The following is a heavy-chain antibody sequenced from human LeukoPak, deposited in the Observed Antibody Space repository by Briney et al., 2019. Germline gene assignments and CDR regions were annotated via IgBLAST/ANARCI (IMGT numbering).Heavy chain of an antibody. J-gene: IGHJ6*02. CDR3: ASSSGDGYDAYYYYGMDV. V-gene: IGHV1-2*06. CDR2: INPNSGGT. D-gene: IGHD5-24*01. CDR1: GYTFTGYY. Sequence: ASVKVSCKASGYTFTGYYMHWVRQAPGQGLEWMGRINPNSGGTNYARKFQGRVTMTRDTSISTAYMELSRLRSDDTAVYYCASSSGDGYDAYYYYGMDVWGQGTTVTVSS.